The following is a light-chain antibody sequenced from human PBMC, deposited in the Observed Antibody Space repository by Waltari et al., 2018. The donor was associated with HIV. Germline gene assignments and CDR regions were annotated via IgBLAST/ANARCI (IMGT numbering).Light chain of an antibody. CDR2: RDA. CDR3: QVWDSSTASV. CDR1: NIVSKN. Sequence: SYGLTQPLSVSVALGQTATITCGGNNIVSKNVHWYQQKPGQAPLRIIYRDANRPSGIPERFSGSNSGKTATLTISTAQAGEEADYYCQVWDSSTASVFGTGTTVTVL. V-gene: IGLV3-9*01. J-gene: IGLJ1*01.